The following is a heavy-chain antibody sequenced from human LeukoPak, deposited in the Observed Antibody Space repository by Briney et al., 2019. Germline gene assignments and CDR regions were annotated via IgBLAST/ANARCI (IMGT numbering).Heavy chain of an antibody. V-gene: IGHV1-8*01. CDR3: ARGLGYCSSTSCYSDDDFDY. D-gene: IGHD2-2*01. Sequence: ASVKVSCKASGYTFTSYDINWVRQATGQGLEWMGWINPNSGNTGYAQKFQGRVTMTRNTSISTAYMELSSLRSEDTAVYYCARGLGYCSSTSCYSDDDFDYWGQGTLVTVSS. CDR1: GYTFTSYD. CDR2: INPNSGNT. J-gene: IGHJ4*02.